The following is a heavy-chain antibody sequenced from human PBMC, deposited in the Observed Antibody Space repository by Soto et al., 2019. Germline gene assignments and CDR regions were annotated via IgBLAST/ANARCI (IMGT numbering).Heavy chain of an antibody. D-gene: IGHD2-21*02. J-gene: IGHJ5*02. CDR3: ARAVVTAIREAFRFDP. V-gene: IGHV4-34*01. Sequence: QVQLQQWGAGLLKPSETLSLTCAVYGGSFSGYYWGWIRQPPGKGLGWIGEINHSGSTNYNPPLKSRVTISVDTSKNQFSLKLSSVTAADTAVYYCARAVVTAIREAFRFDPWGQGTLVTVSS. CDR2: INHSGST. CDR1: GGSFSGYY.